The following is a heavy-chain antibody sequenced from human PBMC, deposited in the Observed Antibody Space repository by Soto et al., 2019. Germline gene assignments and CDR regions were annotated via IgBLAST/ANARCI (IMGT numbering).Heavy chain of an antibody. J-gene: IGHJ4*02. Sequence: EVQLVESGGGLVKPGGSLRLSCAASGFTFSSYSMNWVRQAPGEGLEFVSSISTTSTYIYYADSVKGRFTISRDNTKNSLDLQMNSLRAEDTAVYYCARDTRGGYSGVDYWGQGTLVTVSS. V-gene: IGHV3-21*01. CDR2: ISTTSTYI. D-gene: IGHD5-12*01. CDR1: GFTFSSYS. CDR3: ARDTRGGYSGVDY.